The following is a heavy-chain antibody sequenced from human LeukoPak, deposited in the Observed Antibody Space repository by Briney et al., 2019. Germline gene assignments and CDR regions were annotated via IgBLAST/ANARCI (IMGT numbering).Heavy chain of an antibody. V-gene: IGHV3-30*04. CDR2: ISYDGSNK. Sequence: GGSLRLSCAASGFTFSSYAMHWVRQAPGKGLEWVAVISYDGSNKYYADSVKGRFTISRDNSKNTLYLQMNSLRAEDTAVYYCARVTGASYSSGWGLGDYWGQGTLVTVSS. CDR1: GFTFSSYA. CDR3: ARVTGASYSSGWGLGDY. J-gene: IGHJ4*02. D-gene: IGHD6-19*01.